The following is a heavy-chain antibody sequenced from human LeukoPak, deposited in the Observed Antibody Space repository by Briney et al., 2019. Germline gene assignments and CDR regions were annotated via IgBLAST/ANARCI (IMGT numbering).Heavy chain of an antibody. J-gene: IGHJ3*01. CDR3: ARPGSLGDWGSEVLWNAFDV. Sequence: PGESLKISCKGSGYSFTSYWIGWVRQMPGKGLEWMGIIYPGDSDTRYSPSFRGQVTISADKSISTAYLQWSSLKASDTAMYYCARPGSLGDWGSEVLWNAFDVWGQGTMVTVSS. V-gene: IGHV5-51*01. CDR1: GYSFTSYW. CDR2: IYPGDSDT. D-gene: IGHD7-27*01.